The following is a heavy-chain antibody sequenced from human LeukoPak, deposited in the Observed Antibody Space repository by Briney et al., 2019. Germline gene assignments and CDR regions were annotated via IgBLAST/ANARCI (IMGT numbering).Heavy chain of an antibody. CDR2: ISYDGSNK. CDR1: GFTFSSYG. CDR3: AKDVRGWLAFDY. D-gene: IGHD6-19*01. V-gene: IGHV3-30*18. Sequence: GGSLRLSCAASGFTFSSYGMHWVRQAPGKGLEWVAVISYDGSNKYYADSVKGRFTISRDNSKNTLYLQMNSLRAEDTAVYYCAKDVRGWLAFDYWGQGTLVTVSS. J-gene: IGHJ4*02.